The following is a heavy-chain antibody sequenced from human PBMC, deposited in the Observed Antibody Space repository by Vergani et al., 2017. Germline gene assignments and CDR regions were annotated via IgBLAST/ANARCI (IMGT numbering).Heavy chain of an antibody. CDR3: ASNLLYSSGWYDGAFDI. CDR2: ISAYNGNT. J-gene: IGHJ3*02. Sequence: QVQLVQSGAEVKKPGASVKVSCKASGYTFTSYGISWVRQAPGQGLEWMGWISAYNGNTNYAQKLQGRGTMTTDTSTSTAYMELRSLRSDDTAVYYCASNLLYSSGWYDGAFDIWGQGTMVTVSS. V-gene: IGHV1-18*01. D-gene: IGHD6-19*01. CDR1: GYTFTSYG.